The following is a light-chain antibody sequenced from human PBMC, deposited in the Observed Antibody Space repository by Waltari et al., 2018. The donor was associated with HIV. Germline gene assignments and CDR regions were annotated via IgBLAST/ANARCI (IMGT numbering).Light chain of an antibody. V-gene: IGLV1-40*01. CDR2: GNS. J-gene: IGLJ1*01. Sequence: QSVLTQPPSVSGAPGQRVTISCTGSSSNIGAGYDVHWYQQLPGTAPKLLIYGNSNRPSGVPDRFAGSKSGPSASLAITGLQAEDEADYYCQSYDSSLSGGVFGTGTKVTVL. CDR3: QSYDSSLSGGV. CDR1: SSNIGAGYD.